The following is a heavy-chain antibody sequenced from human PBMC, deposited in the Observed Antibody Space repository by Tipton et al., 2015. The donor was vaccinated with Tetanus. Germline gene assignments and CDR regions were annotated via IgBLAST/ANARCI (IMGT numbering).Heavy chain of an antibody. V-gene: IGHV3-23*01. Sequence: SLRLSCAASGFTLSAYAMRWVRQAPGQGLEWVSGISGTGATADYADSVKGRFTITKDDSKNTLYLQMKSLRAEDTAIYYCAKEALGVLNLWGNGTTVIVSS. CDR1: GFTLSAYA. CDR3: AKEALGVLNL. CDR2: ISGTGATA. D-gene: IGHD1-14*01. J-gene: IGHJ6*04.